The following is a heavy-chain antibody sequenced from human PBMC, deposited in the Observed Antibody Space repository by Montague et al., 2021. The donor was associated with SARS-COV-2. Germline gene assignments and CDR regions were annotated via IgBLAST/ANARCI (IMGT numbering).Heavy chain of an antibody. Sequence: SLRLSCAASRFDFTAYSMNWVRQSPGKGLEWVAFISTTGFKINYADSVRGRFTTSRDNAGNSLYLQMDSLRVEDTAVYYCAREDGSGTPDYTGMDVWGQGTTVSVSS. D-gene: IGHD3-10*01. V-gene: IGHV3-21*03. CDR2: ISTTGFKI. CDR1: RFDFTAYS. CDR3: AREDGSGTPDYTGMDV. J-gene: IGHJ6*02.